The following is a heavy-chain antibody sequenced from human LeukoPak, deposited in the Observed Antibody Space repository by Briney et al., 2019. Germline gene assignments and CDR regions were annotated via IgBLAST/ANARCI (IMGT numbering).Heavy chain of an antibody. Sequence: GGSLRLSCAASGFTFSSYSMNWVRQAPGKGLEWVAVISYDGSNKYHVDSVKGRFTISRDNAKNSLYLQMNSLRAEDTAVYYCARAGEYCSSTSCNRYYYYYGMDVWGQGTTVTVSS. J-gene: IGHJ6*02. D-gene: IGHD2-2*01. CDR2: ISYDGSNK. CDR3: ARAGEYCSSTSCNRYYYYYGMDV. CDR1: GFTFSSYS. V-gene: IGHV3-30*03.